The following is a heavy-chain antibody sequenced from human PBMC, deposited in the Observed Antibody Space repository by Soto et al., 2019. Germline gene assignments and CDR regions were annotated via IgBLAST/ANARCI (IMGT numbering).Heavy chain of an antibody. Sequence: WETLSLTCTVSGGSIRSYYWTWIRQPPGKGLEWLGYIFYSGSTFYNPSLKSRVTISIRTSKSQFSLQLTSVTAADTAVYYCARGAADTAMVDSWGQGTLVTV. CDR1: GGSIRSYY. CDR2: IFYSGST. V-gene: IGHV4-59*01. J-gene: IGHJ4*02. CDR3: ARGAADTAMVDS. D-gene: IGHD5-18*01.